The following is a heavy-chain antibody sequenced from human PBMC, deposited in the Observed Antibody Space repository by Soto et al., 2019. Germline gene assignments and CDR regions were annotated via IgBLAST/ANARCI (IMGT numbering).Heavy chain of an antibody. Sequence: SETLSLTCTVSGGSISSGDYYWSWIRQPPGKGLEWIGYIYCSGSTYYNPSLKSRVTISVDTSKNQFSLKLSSVTAADTAVYYCARAGGTSDYYYGMDVWGQGTTVTVSS. CDR3: ARAGGTSDYYYGMDV. D-gene: IGHD1-1*01. CDR1: GGSISSGDYY. CDR2: IYCSGST. V-gene: IGHV4-30-4*01. J-gene: IGHJ6*02.